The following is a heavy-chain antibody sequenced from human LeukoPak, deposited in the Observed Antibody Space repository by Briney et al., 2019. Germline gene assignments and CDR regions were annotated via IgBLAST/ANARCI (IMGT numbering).Heavy chain of an antibody. V-gene: IGHV3-7*01. D-gene: IGHD2-2*03. CDR1: GFTFSSYW. J-gene: IGHJ5*02. Sequence: GSLRLSCSASGFTFSSYWMSWVRPAPGKGLEWVANIKQDGSEKYYVDSVKGRFTISRDNAKNSLYLQMNSLRAEDTAVYYCAREMAIVVVPAANNWFDPWGQGTLVTVSS. CDR3: AREMAIVVVPAANNWFDP. CDR2: IKQDGSEK.